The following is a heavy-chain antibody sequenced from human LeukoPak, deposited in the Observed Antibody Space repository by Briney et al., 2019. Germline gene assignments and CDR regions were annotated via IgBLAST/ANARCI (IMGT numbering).Heavy chain of an antibody. CDR3: ARGDYYDSSGYYPISDY. Sequence: GASVKVSCRASGYTFNSYGITWVRQAPGQGLEWMGGIIPIFGTANYAQKFQGRVTITADESTSTAYMELSSLRSEDTAVYYCARGDYYDSSGYYPISDYWGQGTLVTVSS. V-gene: IGHV1-69*13. D-gene: IGHD3-22*01. J-gene: IGHJ4*02. CDR2: IIPIFGTA. CDR1: GYTFNSYG.